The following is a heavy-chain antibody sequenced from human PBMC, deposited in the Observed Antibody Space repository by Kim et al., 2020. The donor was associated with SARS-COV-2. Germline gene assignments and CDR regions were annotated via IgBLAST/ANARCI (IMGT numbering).Heavy chain of an antibody. D-gene: IGHD3-22*01. CDR1: GYTFTGYY. J-gene: IGHJ2*01. CDR2: INPNSGGT. V-gene: IGHV1-2*06. Sequence: ASVKVSCKASGYTFTGYYMHWVRQAPGQGLEWMGRINPNSGGTNYAQKFQGRVTMTRDTSISTAYMELSRLRSDDTAVYYCARGIVVVSHIDWYFDLWGRGTLVTVSS. CDR3: ARGIVVVSHIDWYFDL.